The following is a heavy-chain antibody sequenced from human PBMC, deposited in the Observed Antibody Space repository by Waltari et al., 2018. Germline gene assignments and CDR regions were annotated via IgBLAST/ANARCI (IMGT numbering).Heavy chain of an antibody. CDR2: INHSGST. D-gene: IGHD2-15*01. Sequence: QVQLQLWGAGLLKPSETLSLTCAVYGGSFSGYSWSWLRQPPGQGLEWIGEINHSGSTNYNPSLKSRVTTSVDTSKNQFSLKLSSVTAADTAVYYCARGYCSGGSCYSYYYYYYMDVWGKGTTVTVSS. J-gene: IGHJ6*03. CDR3: ARGYCSGGSCYSYYYYYYMDV. V-gene: IGHV4-34*01. CDR1: GGSFSGYS.